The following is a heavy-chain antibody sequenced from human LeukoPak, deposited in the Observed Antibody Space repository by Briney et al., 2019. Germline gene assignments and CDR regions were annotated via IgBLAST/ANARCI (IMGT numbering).Heavy chain of an antibody. J-gene: IGHJ4*02. Sequence: ASVKVSCKASGYTFTNYYIHLVRQAPGQGLEWLGIMKPSSGYTKYAQKFQGRVTMTGDTSTSTVYMDLSSLRSEDTAVYYCVREEDGGTFDYWGQGTLITVSS. D-gene: IGHD3-16*01. CDR2: MKPSSGYT. V-gene: IGHV1-46*01. CDR1: GYTFTNYY. CDR3: VREEDGGTFDY.